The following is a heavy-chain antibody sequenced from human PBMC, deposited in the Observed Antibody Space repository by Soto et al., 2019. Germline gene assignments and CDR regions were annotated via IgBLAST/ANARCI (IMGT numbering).Heavy chain of an antibody. Sequence: SETLSLTCAVYGGSFSGYYWSWIRQPPGKGLEWIGEINHSGSTNYDPSLKSRVTISVDTSKNQFSLKLSSVTAADTAVYYCARGHEAQGENWFDPWGQGTLVTVSS. CDR3: ARGHEAQGENWFDP. J-gene: IGHJ5*02. V-gene: IGHV4-34*01. CDR1: GGSFSGYY. CDR2: INHSGST.